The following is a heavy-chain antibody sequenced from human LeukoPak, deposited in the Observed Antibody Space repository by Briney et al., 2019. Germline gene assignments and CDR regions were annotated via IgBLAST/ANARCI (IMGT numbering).Heavy chain of an antibody. CDR1: GFTFSSYG. Sequence: GRSLRLSCAASGFTFSSYGMHWVRQAPGKGLEWVAVIWYDGSNKYYADSVKGRFTISRDNSKNTLYLQMNSLRAEDTAVYYCARDLRYCSGGSCYSAEYFQHWGQGTLVTVSS. D-gene: IGHD2-15*01. J-gene: IGHJ1*01. V-gene: IGHV3-33*01. CDR2: IWYDGSNK. CDR3: ARDLRYCSGGSCYSAEYFQH.